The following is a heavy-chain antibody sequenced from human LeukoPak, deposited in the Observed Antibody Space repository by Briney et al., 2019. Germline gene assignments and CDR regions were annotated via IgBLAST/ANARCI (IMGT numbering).Heavy chain of an antibody. Sequence: GESLQISCKGSGYSFTSYWIGWVRQLPGKGLEWMGIIYPGDSDTRYSPSFQGQVTISADKSISTAYLQWSSLKASDTAMYYCARPSYYYDRSGYYFYFDYWGQGTLVTVSS. CDR3: ARPSYYYDRSGYYFYFDY. CDR1: GYSFTSYW. CDR2: IYPGDSDT. V-gene: IGHV5-51*01. D-gene: IGHD3-22*01. J-gene: IGHJ4*02.